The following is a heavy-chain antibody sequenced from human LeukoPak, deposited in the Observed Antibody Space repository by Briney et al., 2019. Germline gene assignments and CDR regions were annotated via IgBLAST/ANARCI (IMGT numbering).Heavy chain of an antibody. CDR2: IIPIFGTA. D-gene: IGHD3-22*01. Sequence: ASVKVSCKASGGTFSSYAISWVRQAPGQGLEWMGGIIPIFGTANYAQKFQGRATITADESTSTAYMELSSLRSEDTAVYYCARDRYDSSGYYLPLFWGQGTLVSVSS. J-gene: IGHJ4*02. CDR3: ARDRYDSSGYYLPLF. CDR1: GGTFSSYA. V-gene: IGHV1-69*13.